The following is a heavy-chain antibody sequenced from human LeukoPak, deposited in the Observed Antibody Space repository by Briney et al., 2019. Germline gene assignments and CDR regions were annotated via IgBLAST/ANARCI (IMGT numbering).Heavy chain of an antibody. D-gene: IGHD6-13*01. CDR2: IYHSGST. Sequence: SGTLSLTCDVSGGSMSSSNWWSWVRQPPGKGLEWIGEIYHSGSTNYNPSLKSRVTISVDTSKNQFSLKLSSVTAADTAVYYCASRGYSSSWYFDYWGQGTLVTVSS. J-gene: IGHJ4*02. V-gene: IGHV4-4*02. CDR1: GGSMSSSNW. CDR3: ASRGYSSSWYFDY.